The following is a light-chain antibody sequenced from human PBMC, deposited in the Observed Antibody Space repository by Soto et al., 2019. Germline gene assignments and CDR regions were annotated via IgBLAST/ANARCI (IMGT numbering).Light chain of an antibody. J-gene: IGKJ2*01. V-gene: IGKV3-15*01. CDR3: QQYTNWPHT. CDR2: GAS. CDR1: QSVSSN. Sequence: EIVMTQSPATLSVSPGERATLSCRASQSVSSNLAWYQQKPGQAPRLLIYGASTRATGIPARFSGSGSGTEFTLTISSLQSEDFAVYYCQQYTNWPHTFGQGIKLEIK.